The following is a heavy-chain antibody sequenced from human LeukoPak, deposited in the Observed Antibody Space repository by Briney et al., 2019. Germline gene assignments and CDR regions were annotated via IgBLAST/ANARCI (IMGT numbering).Heavy chain of an antibody. D-gene: IGHD1-26*01. Sequence: GGSLRLSCAASGFTFSSYWMSWVRQAPGKGLEWVSAISGSGGSTYYADSVKGRFTISRDNSKNTLYLQMNSLRAEDTAVYYCAKTGYSGSYRGAFDIWGQGTMVTVSS. CDR2: ISGSGGST. J-gene: IGHJ3*02. V-gene: IGHV3-23*01. CDR3: AKTGYSGSYRGAFDI. CDR1: GFTFSSYW.